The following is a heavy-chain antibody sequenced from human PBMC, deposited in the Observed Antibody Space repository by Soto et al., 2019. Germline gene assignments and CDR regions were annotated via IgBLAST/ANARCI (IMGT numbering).Heavy chain of an antibody. Sequence: QVPLVQSGGEVKKPGASVKVSCQASGYTFSDYAISWVRQAPGQGLEWMGWISASTRNTDQAQNFQGRVIMTLDTSTNTAYMELRSLRSDDTAVYYCVRCYCSVGSCYACWHFDLWGRGTLGTVSS. CDR2: ISASTRNT. CDR1: GYTFSDYA. D-gene: IGHD2-15*01. CDR3: VRCYCSVGSCYACWHFDL. J-gene: IGHJ2*01. V-gene: IGHV1-18*01.